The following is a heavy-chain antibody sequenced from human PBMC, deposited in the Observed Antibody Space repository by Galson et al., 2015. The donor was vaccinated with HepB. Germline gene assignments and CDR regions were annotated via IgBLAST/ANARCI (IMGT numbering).Heavy chain of an antibody. CDR3: AKDGSSSREVDY. J-gene: IGHJ4*02. D-gene: IGHD6-6*01. V-gene: IGHV3-23*01. CDR2: ISGSGGST. Sequence: SLRLSCAASGFTFSSYAMSWVRQASGKGLEWVSVISGSGGSTYYADSVKGRFTISRDNSKNTLYLQMNSLRAEDTAVYYCAKDGSSSREVDYWGQGTLVTVSS. CDR1: GFTFSSYA.